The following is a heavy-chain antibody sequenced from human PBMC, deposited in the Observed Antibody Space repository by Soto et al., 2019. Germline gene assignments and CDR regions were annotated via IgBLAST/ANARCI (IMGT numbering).Heavy chain of an antibody. Sequence: QVQLQESGPGLVKPSETLSLTCTVSGGSVSSGSYYWSWIRQPPGKGLEWIGYIYYSGRTNYNPSLKGRVTISVDTSKNQLSLKLRSVTAADTAVYHCARERWFWGLLPFDLGGQGTMVTVSS. D-gene: IGHD3-10*01. V-gene: IGHV4-61*01. CDR2: IYYSGRT. J-gene: IGHJ3*01. CDR3: ARERWFWGLLPFDL. CDR1: GGSVSSGSYY.